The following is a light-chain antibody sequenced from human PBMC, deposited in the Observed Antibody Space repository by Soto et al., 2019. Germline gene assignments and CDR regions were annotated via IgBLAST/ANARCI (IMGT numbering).Light chain of an antibody. CDR1: QDISNY. CDR2: DAS. V-gene: IGKV1-33*01. Sequence: DIQMTQSPSSLSASVGDRVTITCQASQDISNYLNSYQQKPGKAPKLLIYDASNLEAGVPSRFSGSGSGTDFTFTISSLQPEDIATYYCHQYDNLLFTFGPGTKVDIK. J-gene: IGKJ3*01. CDR3: HQYDNLLFT.